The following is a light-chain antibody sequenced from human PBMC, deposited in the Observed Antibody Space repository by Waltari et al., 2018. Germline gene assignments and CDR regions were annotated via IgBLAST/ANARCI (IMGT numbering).Light chain of an antibody. CDR1: SSVVGVFNY. CDR2: DVS. Sequence: SAVTQTSSVSGSPGPSLTISFNAASSVVGVFNYVSWYQQHPGKTPKLMIYDVSERPSGVSNRFSGSKSGNTASLTISGLQAEDEADYYCNSYAGSSSWVFGGGTKLTVL. V-gene: IGLV2-14*01. J-gene: IGLJ3*02. CDR3: NSYAGSSSWV.